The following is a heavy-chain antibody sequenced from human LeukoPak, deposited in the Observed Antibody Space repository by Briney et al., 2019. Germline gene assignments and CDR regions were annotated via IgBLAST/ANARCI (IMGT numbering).Heavy chain of an antibody. Sequence: ASVKVSCKASGYTFTGYYMHWVRQAPGQGLEWMGRINPNSGGTNYAQKFQGRVTMTRDTSISTAYMELSRLRSDDTAVYYCARGVMYTAMGRHFDYWGQGTLVTVSS. D-gene: IGHD5-18*01. CDR1: GYTFTGYY. V-gene: IGHV1-2*06. CDR2: INPNSGGT. CDR3: ARGVMYTAMGRHFDY. J-gene: IGHJ4*02.